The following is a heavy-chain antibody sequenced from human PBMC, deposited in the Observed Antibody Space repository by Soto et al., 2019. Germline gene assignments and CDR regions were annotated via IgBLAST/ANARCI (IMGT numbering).Heavy chain of an antibody. CDR3: ARGDREDIEEVVGVRPGEYSMDV. CDR1: EFTFRIFA. Sequence: QVHLVESGGGVVQPGSSLRLSCAASEFTFRIFAMHWLRQSPGKGLEWVAVISYDGSRKADSVKGRFTVSRDTSWNTLYLQMNRLRAEDTAIYYCARGDREDIEEVVGVRPGEYSMDVWGQGTTVTVSS. J-gene: IGHJ6*02. CDR2: ISYDGSRK. V-gene: IGHV3-30-3*01. D-gene: IGHD1-26*01.